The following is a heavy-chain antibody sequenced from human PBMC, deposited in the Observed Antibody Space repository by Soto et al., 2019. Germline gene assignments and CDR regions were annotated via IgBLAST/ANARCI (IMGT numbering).Heavy chain of an antibody. Sequence: QVQLQESGPGLVKPSQTLSLTCTVSGGSISSGGYYWSWIRQHPGKGLEWIGYIYYSGSTYYNPSLKSRVXKSXDXSKNQFSLKLSSVTAADTAVYYCARRWFGEGNWFDPWGQGTLVTVSS. CDR1: GGSISSGGYY. CDR2: IYYSGST. D-gene: IGHD3-10*01. CDR3: ARRWFGEGNWFDP. V-gene: IGHV4-31*03. J-gene: IGHJ5*02.